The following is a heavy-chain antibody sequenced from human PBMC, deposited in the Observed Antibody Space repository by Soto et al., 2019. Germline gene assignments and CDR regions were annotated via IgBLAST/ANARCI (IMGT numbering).Heavy chain of an antibody. CDR2: ISSSGSTI. V-gene: IGHV3-11*01. CDR3: ARVTSFGGAYYYDSSGLSPDFDY. D-gene: IGHD3-22*01. J-gene: IGHJ4*02. CDR1: GFTFSGYY. Sequence: LRLSCAASGFTFSGYYMSWIRQAPGKGLEWVSYISSSGSTIYYADSVKGRFTISRDNAKNSLYLQMNSLRAEDTAVYYCARVTSFGGAYYYDSSGLSPDFDYWGQGTLVTVSS.